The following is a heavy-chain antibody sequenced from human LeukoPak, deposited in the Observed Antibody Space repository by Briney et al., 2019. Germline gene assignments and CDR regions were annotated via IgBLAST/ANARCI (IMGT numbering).Heavy chain of an antibody. J-gene: IGHJ4*02. CDR1: GGSISTYY. V-gene: IGHV4-59*01. CDR2: IYYTGST. CDR3: ARSERYGGKEYFDY. Sequence: SETLSLTCTVSGGSISTYYWNWIRQPPPKGLEWIGYIYYTGSTNYDPSLKSRVTISVDTSKNQFSLRLSSVIAADTAVYYCARSERYGGKEYFDYWGQGTLVTVSS. D-gene: IGHD4-23*01.